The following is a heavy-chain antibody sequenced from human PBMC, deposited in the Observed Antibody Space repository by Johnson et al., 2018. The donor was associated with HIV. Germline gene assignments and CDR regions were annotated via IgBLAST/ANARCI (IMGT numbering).Heavy chain of an antibody. J-gene: IGHJ3*01. V-gene: IGHV3-30*19. CDR1: GFTFSTYG. Sequence: QVQLVESGGGVVQPGRSLRLSCAASGFTFSTYGMHWVRQAPGKGLEWVAVTSYDGSNKYYADSVKGRFTISRANSKNTLYLQMNSLRAEDTAVYYCARDDTGYSSSFDAFDVWGQGTMVTVSS. CDR3: ARDDTGYSSSFDAFDV. D-gene: IGHD6-13*01. CDR2: TSYDGSNK.